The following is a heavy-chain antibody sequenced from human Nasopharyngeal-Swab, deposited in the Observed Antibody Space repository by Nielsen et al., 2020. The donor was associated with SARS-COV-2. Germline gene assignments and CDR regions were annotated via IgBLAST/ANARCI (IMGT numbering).Heavy chain of an antibody. Sequence: GESLKISCAASGFTFSNAWMSWVRQAPGKGLEWVGRIKSKTGGGTTDYAAPVKGRFTISRDDSKNTLYLQMNSLKTEDTAVYYCTTDPLGYCTNGVCYTTDYWGQGTLVTVSS. J-gene: IGHJ4*02. CDR2: IKSKTGGGTT. V-gene: IGHV3-15*01. CDR1: GFTFSNAW. CDR3: TTDPLGYCTNGVCYTTDY. D-gene: IGHD2-8*01.